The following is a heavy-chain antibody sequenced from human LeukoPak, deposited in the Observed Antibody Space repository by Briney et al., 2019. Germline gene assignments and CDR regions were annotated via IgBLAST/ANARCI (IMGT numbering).Heavy chain of an antibody. CDR1: GFTFSSYG. D-gene: IGHD6-13*01. CDR2: IWYDGSNK. CDR3: ACEGYSSSGDYYYGMDV. V-gene: IGHV3-33*01. J-gene: IGHJ6*02. Sequence: GGSLRLSCAASGFTFSSYGMHWVRQAPGKGLEWVAVIWYDGSNKYYADSVKGRFTISRDNSKNTLYLQMNSLRAEDTAVYYCACEGYSSSGDYYYGMDVWGQGTTVTVSS.